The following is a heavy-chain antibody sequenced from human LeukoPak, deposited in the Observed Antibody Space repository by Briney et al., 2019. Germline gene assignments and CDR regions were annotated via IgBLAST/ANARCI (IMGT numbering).Heavy chain of an antibody. CDR1: GFTFSSYS. CDR3: ARVDFRGVGAFDI. Sequence: PGGSLRLSCAASGFTFSSYSMTWVRQAPGKGLEWVSSISSSSSYIYYADSVKGRFTISRDNAKNSLYLQMNSLRAEDTAVYYCARVDFRGVGAFDIWGQGTMVTVSS. J-gene: IGHJ3*02. V-gene: IGHV3-21*01. CDR2: ISSSSSYI. D-gene: IGHD3-10*01.